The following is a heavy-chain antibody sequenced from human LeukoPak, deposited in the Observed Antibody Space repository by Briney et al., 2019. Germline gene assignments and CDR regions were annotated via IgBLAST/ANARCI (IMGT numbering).Heavy chain of an antibody. CDR3: ARERKDGGLFDY. V-gene: IGHV4-30-4*08. CDR1: GGSFSGYY. CDR2: IYYSGST. J-gene: IGHJ4*02. D-gene: IGHD3-10*01. Sequence: PSETLSLTCAVYGGSFSGYYWSWIRQPPGKGLEWIGYIYYSGSTYYNPSLKSRVTISVDTSKNQFSLELSSVTAADTAVYYCARERKDGGLFDYWGQGTLVTVSS.